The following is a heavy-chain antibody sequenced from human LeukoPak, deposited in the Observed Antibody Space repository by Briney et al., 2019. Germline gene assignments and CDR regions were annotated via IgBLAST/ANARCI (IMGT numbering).Heavy chain of an antibody. CDR3: AKPARTDAFDI. D-gene: IGHD1-14*01. CDR1: GFTFNNYA. V-gene: IGHV3-23*01. J-gene: IGHJ3*02. CDR2: ISGSGGNT. Sequence: PGGSLRLSCAASGFTFNNYAMNWVRRAPGKGLEWVSSISGSGGNTYYADSVKGRFTISRDNSKNTLYLQMNSLRAEGTAVYYCAKPARTDAFDIWGQGTMITVSS.